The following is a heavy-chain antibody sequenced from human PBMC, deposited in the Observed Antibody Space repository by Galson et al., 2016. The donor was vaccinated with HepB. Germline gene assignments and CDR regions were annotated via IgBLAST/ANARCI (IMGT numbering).Heavy chain of an antibody. V-gene: IGHV5-51*01. CDR2: IYPGDSDT. CDR3: ARPGASSGYDGGGNIDDAFDI. CDR1: GYSFVSYW. J-gene: IGHJ3*02. D-gene: IGHD5-12*01. Sequence: QSGAEVKKPGESLKISCQASGYSFVSYWIGWVRQMPGKGLEWMGIIYPGDSDTRYSPSFQGQVTISADNSISTAYLQWSSLKASDTAMYYCARPGASSGYDGGGNIDDAFDIWGQGTMVTVSS.